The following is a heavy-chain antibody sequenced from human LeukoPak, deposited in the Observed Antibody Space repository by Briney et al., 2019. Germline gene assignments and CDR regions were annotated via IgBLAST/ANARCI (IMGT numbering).Heavy chain of an antibody. CDR1: ELTVSSDY. CDR3: STLSSIFGVVIPDY. D-gene: IGHD3-3*01. Sequence: PGGSLRLSCAASELTVSSDYLSWVRQAPGKGLEWVGRIKSRANGETTDYAAPVKGRFTISRDDSKNMVYLQMNTLKTEDTAVYFCSTLSSIFGVVIPDYWGQGILVTVSS. J-gene: IGHJ4*02. CDR2: IKSRANGETT. V-gene: IGHV3-15*01.